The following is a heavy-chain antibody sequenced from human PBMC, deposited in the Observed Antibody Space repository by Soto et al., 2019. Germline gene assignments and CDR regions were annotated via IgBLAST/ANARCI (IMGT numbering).Heavy chain of an antibody. CDR3: AVAAVREILTEQSSGMAV. D-gene: IGHD3-10*01. CDR1: GGTLSDYA. J-gene: IGHJ6*02. Sequence: SVKVSCKASGGTLSDYAVSWVRQARGQGLEWMGGIMPTADSANYAQKYQGRLTITADESTSTANMELSSLTSDDTAIYYCAVAAVREILTEQSSGMAVWGQGTTVTVSS. V-gene: IGHV1-69*13. CDR2: IMPTADSA.